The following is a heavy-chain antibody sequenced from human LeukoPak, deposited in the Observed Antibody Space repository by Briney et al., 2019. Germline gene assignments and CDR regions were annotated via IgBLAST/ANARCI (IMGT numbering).Heavy chain of an antibody. J-gene: IGHJ4*02. Sequence: SGGSLRLSCAASGFTFNTYGMSWVRQAPGKGLEWVSSLSGAAFKTYYADSVRGRFTISADTSKTTLYLQMDSLRAEDTAMYYCARGQYSSGWYTFDYWGQGTLVTVSS. CDR3: ARGQYSSGWYTFDY. CDR1: GFTFNTYG. CDR2: LSGAAFKT. D-gene: IGHD6-19*01. V-gene: IGHV3-23*01.